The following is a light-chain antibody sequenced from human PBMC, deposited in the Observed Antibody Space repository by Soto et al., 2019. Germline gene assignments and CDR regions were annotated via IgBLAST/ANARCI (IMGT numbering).Light chain of an antibody. J-gene: IGLJ1*01. CDR1: NSDVGGYNY. CDR3: GSYSGRYTFV. Sequence: QSVLTQPASVSGSPGQSITISCTGTNSDVGGYNYVSWYQQHPGQAPKLMIFEVSNRPSGVSNRFSGSKSGNTASLTISGLQPEDEADYYCGSYSGRYTFVFGTGTKLTVL. CDR2: EVS. V-gene: IGLV2-14*01.